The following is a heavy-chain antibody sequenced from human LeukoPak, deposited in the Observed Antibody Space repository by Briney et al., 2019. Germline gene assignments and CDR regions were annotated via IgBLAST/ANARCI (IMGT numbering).Heavy chain of an antibody. V-gene: IGHV1-2*02. CDR2: INPDSGGT. Sequence: ASVKVSCKASGYTFTGHYMHWVRQAPGQGLEWMGWINPDSGGTNYAQKFQGRATMTRDTSISTAYMELTRLRSDDTAVYYCARAYSGYDCAYWGQGTLVTVSS. CDR3: ARAYSGYDCAY. J-gene: IGHJ4*02. D-gene: IGHD5-12*01. CDR1: GYTFTGHY.